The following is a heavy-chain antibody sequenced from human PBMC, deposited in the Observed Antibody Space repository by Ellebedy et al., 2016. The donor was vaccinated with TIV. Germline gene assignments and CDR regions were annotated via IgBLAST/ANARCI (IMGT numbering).Heavy chain of an antibody. CDR2: FYYSGST. V-gene: IGHV4-59*01. D-gene: IGHD2-2*01. CDR1: GGSISSYY. Sequence: GSLRLXXTVSGGSISSYYWSWIRQPPGKGLEWVGYFYYSGSTNYNPSLKSRVNISVDTSKNQFSLQLSSVTAADTAVYYCASAPAASSKYYYYMDVWGKGTTVAVSS. CDR3: ASAPAASSKYYYYMDV. J-gene: IGHJ6*03.